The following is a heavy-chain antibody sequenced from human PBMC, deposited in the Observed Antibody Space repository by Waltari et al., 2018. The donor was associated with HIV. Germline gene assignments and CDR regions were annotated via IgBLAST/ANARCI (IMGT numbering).Heavy chain of an antibody. V-gene: IGHV3-13*01. D-gene: IGHD1-26*01. CDR1: GFTFSGYD. CDR2: IGTAGDT. J-gene: IGHJ5*02. Sequence: EVQPVESGGGLVQPGGSLSLTCAASGFTFSGYDMHWARQATGKGLEWVSAIGTAGDTYYAGSVKGRFTISRENAKNSLYLQMNSLRAEDTAVYYCARGSGSYYRWWFDPWGQGTLVTVSS. CDR3: ARGSGSYYRWWFDP.